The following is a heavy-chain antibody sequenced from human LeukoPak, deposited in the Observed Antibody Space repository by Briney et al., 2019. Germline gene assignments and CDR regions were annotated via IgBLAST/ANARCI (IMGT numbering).Heavy chain of an antibody. CDR3: ARDAAAAGYYYYYMDV. V-gene: IGHV4-39*02. Sequence: PSETLSLTCTVSGGSISSSSYYWGWIRQPPRKGLEWIGSIYYSGSTYYNPSLKSRVTISVDTSKNQFSLKLSSVTAADTAVYYCARDAAAAGYYYYYMDVWGKGTTVTVSS. D-gene: IGHD6-13*01. CDR2: IYYSGST. CDR1: GGSISSSSYY. J-gene: IGHJ6*03.